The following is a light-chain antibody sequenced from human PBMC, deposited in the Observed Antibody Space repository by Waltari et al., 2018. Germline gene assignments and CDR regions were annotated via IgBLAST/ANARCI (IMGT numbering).Light chain of an antibody. V-gene: IGLV1-36*01. CDR2: YDA. J-gene: IGLJ2*01. CDR1: SSNIGDSA. Sequence: QSALTQPPSVSGAPRQRVTISCSGSSSNIGDSAVNWYQQFPGKSPKLVIYYDALLPSGVSYRFSGSKSGSSASLASSGLRAEDEALYFCAAWDVSLNALIFGGGTKLTVL. CDR3: AAWDVSLNALI.